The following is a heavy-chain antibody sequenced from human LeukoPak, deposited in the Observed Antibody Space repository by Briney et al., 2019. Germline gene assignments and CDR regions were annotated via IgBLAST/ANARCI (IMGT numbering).Heavy chain of an antibody. CDR2: IYHSGST. CDR1: GGSISSSNW. CDR3: ARDCSVGATSCWDDP. V-gene: IGHV4-4*02. Sequence: SETLSLTCAVSGGSISSSNWWSWVRPPPGKGLEWIGEIYHSGSTNYNPSLKSRVTISVDKSKNQFSLKLSSVTAADTAVYYCARDCSVGATSCWDDPWGQGTLVTVSS. J-gene: IGHJ5*02. D-gene: IGHD1-26*01.